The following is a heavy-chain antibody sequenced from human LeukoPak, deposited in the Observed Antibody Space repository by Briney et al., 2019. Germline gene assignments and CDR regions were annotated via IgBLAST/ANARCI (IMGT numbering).Heavy chain of an antibody. D-gene: IGHD4-17*01. J-gene: IGHJ4*02. CDR3: ARGSSTLTRHLDY. CDR1: GFTFSEYS. V-gene: IGHV3-23*01. Sequence: GGSLRLSCAASGFTFSEYSMAWVRQAPGKGLQFVAIISDSGGPGTYNTDSVRGRFTISRDNSKNTLYLQMNSLGAEDTARYYCARGSSTLTRHLDYWGQGTPVTVSS. CDR2: ISDSGGPGT.